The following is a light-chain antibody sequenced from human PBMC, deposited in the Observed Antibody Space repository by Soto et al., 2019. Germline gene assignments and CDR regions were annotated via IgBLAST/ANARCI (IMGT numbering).Light chain of an antibody. CDR3: QQYGSSPLT. CDR2: GAS. J-gene: IGKJ4*01. Sequence: EIVLTQSPGTLSLSPGERATLSCRASQSVSSSYLAWYQQKPGQAPRLLIYGASSRATGIPDRFSGSGSGTDFTLTISRLEPEDFAVYYCQQYGSSPLTFGXX. CDR1: QSVSSSY. V-gene: IGKV3-20*01.